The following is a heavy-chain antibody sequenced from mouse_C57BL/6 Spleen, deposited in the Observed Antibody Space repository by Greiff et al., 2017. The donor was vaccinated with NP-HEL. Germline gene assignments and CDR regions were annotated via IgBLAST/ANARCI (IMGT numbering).Heavy chain of an antibody. CDR2: ISSGGSYT. V-gene: IGHV5-6*01. Sequence: EVQGVESGGDLVKPGGSLKLSCAASGFTFSSYGMSWVRQTPDKRLEWVATISSGGSYTYYPDSVKGRFTISRDNAKNTLYLQMSSLKSEDTAMYYCARRYYGSSPWFAYWGQRTLVTVSA. CDR3: ARRYYGSSPWFAY. D-gene: IGHD1-1*01. J-gene: IGHJ3*01. CDR1: GFTFSSYG.